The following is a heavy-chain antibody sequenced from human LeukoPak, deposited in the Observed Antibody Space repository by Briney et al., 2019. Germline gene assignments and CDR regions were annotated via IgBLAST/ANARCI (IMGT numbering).Heavy chain of an antibody. CDR2: INSDGSST. Sequence: GRSLRLSCAASGFTFSSYAMHWVRQAPGKGLEWVSRINSDGSSTSYADSVKGRFTISRDNAKNTLYLQMNSLRAEDTAVYYCARGYHFDYWGQGTLVTVSS. D-gene: IGHD3-16*02. V-gene: IGHV3-74*01. CDR3: ARGYHFDY. J-gene: IGHJ4*02. CDR1: GFTFSSYA.